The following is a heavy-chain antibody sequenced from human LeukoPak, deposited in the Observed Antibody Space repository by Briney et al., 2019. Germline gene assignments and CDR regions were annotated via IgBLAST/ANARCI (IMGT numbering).Heavy chain of an antibody. CDR2: ISAYNGNT. D-gene: IGHD2-2*01. V-gene: IGHV1-18*01. CDR3: ARGSSSTSCSH. J-gene: IGHJ4*02. CDR1: GYTFTSYG. Sequence: ASVKVSCKASGYTFTSYGISWVRQAPGQGLEWMGWISAYNGNTNYAQKFQGRVTITTDESTSTAYMELSSLRSEDTAVYYCARGSSSTSCSHWGQGTLVTVSS.